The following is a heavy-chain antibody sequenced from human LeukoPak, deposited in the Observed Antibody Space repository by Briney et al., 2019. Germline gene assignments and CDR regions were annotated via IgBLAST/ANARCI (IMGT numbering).Heavy chain of an antibody. J-gene: IGHJ4*02. V-gene: IGHV3-30-3*01. D-gene: IGHD1-26*01. CDR3: ARDQWSGSSPPLDY. Sequence: GGSLRLSCAASGFTFSSYAMSWVRQAPGKGLEWVAVISYDGSNKYYADSVKGRFTISRDNSKNTLYLQMNSLRAEDTAVYYCARDQWSGSSPPLDYWGQGTLVTVSS. CDR1: GFTFSSYA. CDR2: ISYDGSNK.